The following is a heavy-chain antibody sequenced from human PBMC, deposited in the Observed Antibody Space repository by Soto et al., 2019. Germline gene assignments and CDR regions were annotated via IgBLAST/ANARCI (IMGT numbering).Heavy chain of an antibody. CDR2: IYSGGST. D-gene: IGHD2-2*01. Sequence: GGSLRLSCAASGFTVSSNYMSWVRQAPGKGLEWVSVIYSGGSTYYADSVKGRFTISRHNSKNTLYLQMNSLRAEDTAVYYCARDSVGYCSSTSCYGRVYHYYMDFWGKGPTVTVSS. CDR1: GFTVSSNY. V-gene: IGHV3-53*04. CDR3: ARDSVGYCSSTSCYGRVYHYYMDF. J-gene: IGHJ6*03.